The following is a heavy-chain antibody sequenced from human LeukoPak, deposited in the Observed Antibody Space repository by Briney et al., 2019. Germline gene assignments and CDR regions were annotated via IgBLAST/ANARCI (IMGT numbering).Heavy chain of an antibody. J-gene: IGHJ4*02. V-gene: IGHV1-69*06. Sequence: SVKVSCKASGGTFSSYAISWVRPAPGQGREWMGGIIPIFGTANYAQKFQGRVTITADKSTRTAYLELSSLRSEDTAVYYCARGGITMVRGVIITPAGYLYWAQEPRVRVLS. CDR1: GGTFSSYA. CDR2: IIPIFGTA. D-gene: IGHD3-10*01. CDR3: ARGGITMVRGVIITPAGYLY.